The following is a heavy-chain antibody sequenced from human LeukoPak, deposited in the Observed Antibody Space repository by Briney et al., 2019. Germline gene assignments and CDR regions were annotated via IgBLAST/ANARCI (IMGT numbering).Heavy chain of an antibody. J-gene: IGHJ6*03. CDR3: AKGVKAPAAISEYYYYYMDV. V-gene: IGHV3-23*01. CDR2: ISGRDGNT. CDR1: GFTFSTYG. D-gene: IGHD2-2*01. Sequence: TGGSLRLSCAASGFTFSTYGMNWVRQAPGKGLEWVSAISGRDGNTYYADSVKGRFTISRDNSKNTLYLQMNSLRAEDTAVYYCAKGVKAPAAISEYYYYYMDVWGKGTTVTVSS.